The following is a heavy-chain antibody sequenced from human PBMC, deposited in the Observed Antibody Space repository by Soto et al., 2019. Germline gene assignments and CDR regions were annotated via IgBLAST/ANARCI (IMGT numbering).Heavy chain of an antibody. V-gene: IGHV5-51*01. J-gene: IGHJ6*04. Sequence: GESLKISCKGSGYSFTSYWIGWVRQMPGKGLEWMGIIYPGDSDTRYSPSFQGQVTISADKSISTAYLQWSSLKASDTAMYYCARQGLYYCSGSWYFLAAWGRGTTVTVSS. CDR3: ARQGLYYCSGSWYFLAA. CDR1: GYSFTSYW. D-gene: IGHD3-10*01. CDR2: IYPGDSDT.